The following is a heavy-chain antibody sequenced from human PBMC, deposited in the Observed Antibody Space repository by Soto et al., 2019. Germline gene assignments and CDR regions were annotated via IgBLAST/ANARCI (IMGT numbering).Heavy chain of an antibody. CDR2: INPNSGGT. CDR3: ARGGYCSSTSCYTLYYYYGMDV. J-gene: IGHJ6*02. CDR1: GYTFTGYY. V-gene: IGHV1-2*02. D-gene: IGHD2-2*02. Sequence: ASVKVSCKASGYTFTGYYMHWVRQAPGQGLEWMGWINPNSGGTNYAQKFQGRVTMTRDTSISTAYMELSRLRSDDTAVYYCARGGYCSSTSCYTLYYYYGMDVWGQGTTATVSS.